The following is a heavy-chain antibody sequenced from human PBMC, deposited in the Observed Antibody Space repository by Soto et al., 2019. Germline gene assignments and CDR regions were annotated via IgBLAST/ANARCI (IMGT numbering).Heavy chain of an antibody. CDR3: ASFCGGDCYSDYYYYGMDV. D-gene: IGHD2-21*02. CDR2: IKQDGSEK. V-gene: IGHV3-7*01. J-gene: IGHJ6*02. CDR1: GFTFSSYA. Sequence: SGFTFSSYAMHWVRQAPGKGLEWVANIKQDGSEKYYVDSVKGRFTISRDNAKNSLYLQMNSLRAEDTAVYYCASFCGGDCYSDYYYYGMDVWGQGTTVTVSS.